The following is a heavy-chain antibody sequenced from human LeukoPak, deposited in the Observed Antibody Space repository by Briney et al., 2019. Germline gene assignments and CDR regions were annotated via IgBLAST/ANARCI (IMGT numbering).Heavy chain of an antibody. V-gene: IGHV3-30*04. CDR2: ISYDGSNK. J-gene: IGHJ4*02. CDR3: ARGDIVVVPAARTDYVWGSYALDY. Sequence: GGSLRLSCAASGFTFSSYAMHWVRQAQGKGLEWVAVISYDGSNKYYADSVKGRFTISRDNSKNTLYLQMNSLRAEDTAVYYCARGDIVVVPAARTDYVWGSYALDYWGQGTLVTVSS. D-gene: IGHD2-2*01. CDR1: GFTFSSYA.